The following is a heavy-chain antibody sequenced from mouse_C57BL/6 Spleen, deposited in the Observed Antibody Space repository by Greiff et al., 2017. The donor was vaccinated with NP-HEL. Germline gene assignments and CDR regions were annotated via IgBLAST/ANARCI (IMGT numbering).Heavy chain of an antibody. D-gene: IGHD2-3*01. CDR2: INPYNGGT. Sequence: EVQLQQSGPVLVKPGASVKMSCKASGYTFTDYYMNWVKQSHGKSLEWIGVINPYNGGTSYNQKFKGKATLTVDKSSSTAYMELNSLTSEDSAVYYCARQGYDGYTHFDYWGQGTTLTVSS. V-gene: IGHV1-19*01. J-gene: IGHJ2*01. CDR1: GYTFTDYY. CDR3: ARQGYDGYTHFDY.